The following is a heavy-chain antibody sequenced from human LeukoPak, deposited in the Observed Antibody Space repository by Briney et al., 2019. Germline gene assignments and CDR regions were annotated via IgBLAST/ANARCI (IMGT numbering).Heavy chain of an antibody. Sequence: SETLSLTCAVYGGSFSGYYWSWIRQPPGKGLEWIGEINHSGSTNYNPSLKSRVTISVDTSKNQFSLKLSSVTAADTAVYYCARGEVGATTGGYYYYMDVWGRGTSVTISS. CDR1: GGSFSGYY. J-gene: IGHJ6*03. D-gene: IGHD1-26*01. CDR2: INHSGST. CDR3: ARGEVGATTGGYYYYMDV. V-gene: IGHV4-34*01.